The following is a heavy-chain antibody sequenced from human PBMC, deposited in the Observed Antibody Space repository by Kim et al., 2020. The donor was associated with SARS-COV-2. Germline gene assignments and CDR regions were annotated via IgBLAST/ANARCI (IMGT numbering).Heavy chain of an antibody. CDR1: GGTFSSYA. CDR3: ARDRQEWQWLGAYYYYGMDV. V-gene: IGHV1-69*04. Sequence: SVKVSCKASGGTFSSYAISWVRQAPGQGLEWMGRIIPILGIANYAQKFQGRVTITADKSTSTAYMELSSLRSEDTAVYYCARDRQEWQWLGAYYYYGMDVWGQGTTVTVSS. J-gene: IGHJ6*02. D-gene: IGHD6-19*01. CDR2: IIPILGIA.